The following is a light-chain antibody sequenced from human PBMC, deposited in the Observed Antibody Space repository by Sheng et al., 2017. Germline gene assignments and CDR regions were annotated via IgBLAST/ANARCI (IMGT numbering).Light chain of an antibody. Sequence: DIQMTQSPPSLSTSAGDRVTFTWRASQRINNYLNWYQEKPGKAPKLLIYDASSFQSGVPSRFGGSGSGTDFTLPISSLQPEHFATYYCQQAQGTFGQGTKLEIK. CDR3: QQAQGT. V-gene: IGKV1-39*01. CDR1: QRINNY. J-gene: IGKJ2*02. CDR2: DAS.